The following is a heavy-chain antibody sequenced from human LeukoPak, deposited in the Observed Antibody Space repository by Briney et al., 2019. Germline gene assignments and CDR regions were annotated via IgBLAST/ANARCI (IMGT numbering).Heavy chain of an antibody. Sequence: ASVKVSCKASGYTFTIYGISWVRQAPGQGLEWMGWISAYNGNTNYAQKLQGRVTMTTDTSTSTAYMELRRLRSDDTAVYYCARGGYCSSTSCYAYFDYWGQGTLVTVSS. D-gene: IGHD2-2*03. CDR3: ARGGYCSSTSCYAYFDY. CDR2: ISAYNGNT. J-gene: IGHJ4*02. CDR1: GYTFTIYG. V-gene: IGHV1-18*04.